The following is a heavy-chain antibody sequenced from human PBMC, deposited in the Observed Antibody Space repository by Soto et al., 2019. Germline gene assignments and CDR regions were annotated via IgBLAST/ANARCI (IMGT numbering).Heavy chain of an antibody. Sequence: VGSLRLSCAASGFTFSSYEMNWVRQAPGKGLEWVSYISSSGSTIYYADSVKGRFTISRDNAKNSLYLQMNSLRAEDTAVYYCARDASSSWYFYYYGMDVWGQGTTVTVSS. D-gene: IGHD6-13*01. CDR2: ISSSGSTI. CDR3: ARDASSSWYFYYYGMDV. CDR1: GFTFSSYE. J-gene: IGHJ6*02. V-gene: IGHV3-48*03.